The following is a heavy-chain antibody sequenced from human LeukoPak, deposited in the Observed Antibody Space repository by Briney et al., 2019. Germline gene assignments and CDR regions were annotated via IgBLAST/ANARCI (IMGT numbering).Heavy chain of an antibody. CDR2: IYSADSA. V-gene: IGHV3-53*01. Sequence: PGGSLRLSCAASGFTFSRNYMSWVRQAPGKGLEWVSVIYSADSAYYADSVKGRFTISRDNAKNSLYLQMNSLRDEDTAVYYCARDFRSLYYFDYWGQGTLVTVSS. CDR1: GFTFSRNY. CDR3: ARDFRSLYYFDY. D-gene: IGHD3-3*01. J-gene: IGHJ4*02.